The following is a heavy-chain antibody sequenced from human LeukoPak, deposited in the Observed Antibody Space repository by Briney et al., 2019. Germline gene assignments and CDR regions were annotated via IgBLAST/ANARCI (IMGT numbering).Heavy chain of an antibody. Sequence: GASVKVSCKASGYTFTSYYMHWVRQAPGQGLEWMGIINPSGGSTSYAQKFHGRVTMTTDMSTSTVYMELSSLRSEDTAVYYCARVPPGTKRLVFDYWGQGTLVTVSS. J-gene: IGHJ4*02. D-gene: IGHD1-14*01. V-gene: IGHV1-46*01. CDR3: ARVPPGTKRLVFDY. CDR1: GYTFTSYY. CDR2: INPSGGST.